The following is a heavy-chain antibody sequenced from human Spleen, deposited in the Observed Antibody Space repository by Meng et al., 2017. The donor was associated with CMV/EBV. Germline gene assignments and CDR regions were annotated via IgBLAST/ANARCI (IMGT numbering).Heavy chain of an antibody. Sequence: GESLKISCAASGFTFSSYAVNWVRQAPGKGLEWVSVIYSGDDSTFYADSVKGRFTISRDNSKNSLYLQMNSLRAEDTAVYYCARDHGGSYSAWGQGTLVTVSS. CDR3: ARDHGGSYSA. D-gene: IGHD1-26*01. V-gene: IGHV3-23*03. J-gene: IGHJ5*02. CDR1: GFTFSSYA. CDR2: IYSGDDST.